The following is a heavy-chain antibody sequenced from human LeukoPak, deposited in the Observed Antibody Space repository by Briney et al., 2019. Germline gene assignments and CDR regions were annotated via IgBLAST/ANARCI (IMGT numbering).Heavy chain of an antibody. J-gene: IGHJ4*02. D-gene: IGHD2-15*01. V-gene: IGHV3-23*01. CDR3: ANGGYCSGGSCYLFDY. Sequence: GGSLRLSCAASGFTFSSYAMSWVRQAPGKGLEWVSAISGSGGSTYYADSVKGRFTISRDNSKSTLYLQMNSLRAEDTAVYYCANGGYCSGGSCYLFDYWGQGTLVTVSS. CDR2: ISGSGGST. CDR1: GFTFSSYA.